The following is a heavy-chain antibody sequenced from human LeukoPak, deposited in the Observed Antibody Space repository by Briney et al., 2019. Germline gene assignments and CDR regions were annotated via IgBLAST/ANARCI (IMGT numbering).Heavy chain of an antibody. J-gene: IGHJ4*02. CDR2: INWNGGST. D-gene: IGHD4-23*01. CDR1: GFTFSSQA. Sequence: GGSLRPSCAASGFTFSSQAMSWVRQAPGKGLEWVSGINWNGGSTGYADSVKGRFTISRDNTKNSLSLQMNSLRVEDTAFYYCAKTGGYGGNFPFDYWGQGTLVTVSS. CDR3: AKTGGYGGNFPFDY. V-gene: IGHV3-20*04.